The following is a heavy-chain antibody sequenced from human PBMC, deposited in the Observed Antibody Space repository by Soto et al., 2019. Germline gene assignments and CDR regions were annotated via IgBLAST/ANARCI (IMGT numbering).Heavy chain of an antibody. V-gene: IGHV4-34*01. D-gene: IGHD3-3*01. Sequence: PSETLSLTCAVYGGSFSGYYWSWIRQPPGKGLEWIGEINHSGSTNYNPSLKSRVTISVDTSKNQFSLKLSSVTAADTAVYYCARGLRVRLLFLECPRAHYAFDICGQWTMVTVS. CDR3: ARGLRVRLLFLECPRAHYAFDI. CDR2: INHSGST. CDR1: GGSFSGYY. J-gene: IGHJ3*02.